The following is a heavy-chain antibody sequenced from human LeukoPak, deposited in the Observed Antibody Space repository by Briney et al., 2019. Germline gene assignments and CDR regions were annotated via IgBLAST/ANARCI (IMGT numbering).Heavy chain of an antibody. CDR3: ARAGYSSNWYFFEY. CDR1: GFTFSSYA. V-gene: IGHV3-64*04. D-gene: IGHD6-13*01. CDR2: VTSDGGTT. Sequence: PGGSLRLSCSASGFTFSSYAMHWVRQAPGEELEYISGVTSDGGTTYHADSVKGRFTISRDNSKNTLYLQMNSLTAEDTAVYYCARAGYSSNWYFFEYWGQGTLVTVSS. J-gene: IGHJ4*02.